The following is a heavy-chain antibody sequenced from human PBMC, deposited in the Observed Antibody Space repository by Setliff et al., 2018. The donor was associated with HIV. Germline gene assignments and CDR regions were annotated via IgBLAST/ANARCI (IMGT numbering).Heavy chain of an antibody. CDR2: IYYSGST. D-gene: IGHD5-18*01. CDR3: ARRQQLWLHYAFDI. V-gene: IGHV4-39*01. J-gene: IGHJ3*02. CDR1: GGSVSSGSYY. Sequence: SETLSLTCSVSGGSVSSGSYYWIWIRQPPGKGLAWIGTIYYSGSTYYNPSLKSRVTISVDTSKNQFSLKLSSVTAADTAVYYCARRQQLWLHYAFDIWGQGTMVTVSS.